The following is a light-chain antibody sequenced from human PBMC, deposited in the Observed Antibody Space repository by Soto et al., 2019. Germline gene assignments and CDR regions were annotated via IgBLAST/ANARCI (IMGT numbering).Light chain of an antibody. J-gene: IGKJ3*01. CDR1: QSISSY. V-gene: IGKV1-39*01. CDR3: QQSYSTPLT. CDR2: AAS. Sequence: DIQMTQSPSSLSAPVGDRVTITCRASQSISSYLNWYQQKPGKAPKLLIYAASSLQSGVPSRFSGSGSGTDFTLTISSLQPEDFATYYCQQSYSTPLTFGPGTKVDMK.